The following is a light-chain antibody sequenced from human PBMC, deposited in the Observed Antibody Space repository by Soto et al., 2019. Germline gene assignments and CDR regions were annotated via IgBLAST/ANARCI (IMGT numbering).Light chain of an antibody. CDR1: SSGVGGYNY. CDR3: MTWDDGLNGWV. Sequence: HSVLTQPASVSGSPGQSITISCTGTSSGVGGYNYVSWYQQHPGKAHKLMIYEVSNRPSGVSNRFSGSKSGNTASLTISGLQAEDDTDYYCMTWDDGLNGWVFGGGTK. CDR2: EVS. J-gene: IGLJ3*02. V-gene: IGLV2-14*01.